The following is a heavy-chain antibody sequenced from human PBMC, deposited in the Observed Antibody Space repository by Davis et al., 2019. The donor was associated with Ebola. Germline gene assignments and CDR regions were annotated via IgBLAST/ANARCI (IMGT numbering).Heavy chain of an antibody. Sequence: SVKVSCKASGGTFSSYAISWVRQAPGQGLEWMGGIIPIFGTANYAQKFQGRVTITADESTSTAYMELSSLRSEDTAVYYCARSGGDYYDSSGPTYYYYGMDVWGQGTTVTVSS. CDR1: GGTFSSYA. CDR3: ARSGGDYYDSSGPTYYYYGMDV. J-gene: IGHJ6*02. V-gene: IGHV1-69*13. CDR2: IIPIFGTA. D-gene: IGHD3-22*01.